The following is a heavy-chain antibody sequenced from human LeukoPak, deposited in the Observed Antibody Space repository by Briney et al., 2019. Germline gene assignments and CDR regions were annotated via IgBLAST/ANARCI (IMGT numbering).Heavy chain of an antibody. CDR2: IFYSGST. D-gene: IGHD3-22*01. V-gene: IGHV4-59*08. CDR3: ARHAYYYDSSGYYDY. J-gene: IGHJ4*02. Sequence: SETLSLTCTVSGGSIHSYYWSWIRQPPGKGLEWIGYIFYSGSTNYNPSLKSRVTISVDTSKNQFSLKLSSVTAADTAVYYCARHAYYYDSSGYYDYWGQGTLVTVSS. CDR1: GGSIHSYY.